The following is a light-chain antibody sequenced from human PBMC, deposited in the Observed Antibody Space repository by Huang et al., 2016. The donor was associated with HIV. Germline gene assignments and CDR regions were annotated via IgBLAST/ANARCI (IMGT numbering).Light chain of an antibody. CDR2: EAS. V-gene: IGKV1-5*03. CDR3: QQYNSHPGT. Sequence: DIQMTQSPPTLSRSVGDRVTITCRASQCIRSWLAWYQQKPGKAPKLLIYEASNLQRGVPSRFSGRRSGTEFTLTISSLQPDDFATYYCQQYNSHPGTFGLGTKVEMK. CDR1: QCIRSW. J-gene: IGKJ1*01.